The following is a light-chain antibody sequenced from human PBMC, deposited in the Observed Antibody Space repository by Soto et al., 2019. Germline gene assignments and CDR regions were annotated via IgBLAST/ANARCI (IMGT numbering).Light chain of an antibody. V-gene: IGKV1-5*01. J-gene: IGKJ1*01. CDR1: QSISSW. CDR3: QQYESYSPWT. Sequence: DVQVTQSPSALSASLGDRATITCRASQSISSWLAWYQQKPGKAPKLLIYDASTLQSGVPSRYSGSGSGTEFTLTISNLQPDDFATYYCQQYESYSPWTFGQGTKVDIK. CDR2: DAS.